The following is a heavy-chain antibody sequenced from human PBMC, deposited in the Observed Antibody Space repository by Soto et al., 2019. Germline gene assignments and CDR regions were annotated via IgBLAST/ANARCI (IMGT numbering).Heavy chain of an antibody. V-gene: IGHV1-69*13. CDR1: GGTFSRYA. D-gene: IGHD2-21*02. J-gene: IGHJ4*02. CDR2: IIPIFGTT. CDR3: ARDRATPVVTPPLVDT. Sequence: AASVKVSCKASGGTFSRYAITWVRQAPGQGLEWMGEIIPIFGTTNYAQKFQGRVTITADEYTSTAFMELSSLRSDDTAVYYCARDRATPVVTPPLVDTWGQGTLVTVSS.